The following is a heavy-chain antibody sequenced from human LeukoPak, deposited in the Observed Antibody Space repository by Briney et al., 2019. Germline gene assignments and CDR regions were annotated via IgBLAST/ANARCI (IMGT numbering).Heavy chain of an antibody. V-gene: IGHV1-2*06. CDR1: GYTFTGYY. D-gene: IGHD1-26*01. CDR3: ARGALRWELLGDFDY. CDR2: INPNSGGT. Sequence: ASVKVSXKASGYTFTGYYMHWVRQAPGQGLEWMGRINPNSGGTNYAQKFQGRVTMTRDTSISTAYMELSRLRSDDTAVYYCARGALRWELLGDFDYWGQGTLVTVSS. J-gene: IGHJ4*02.